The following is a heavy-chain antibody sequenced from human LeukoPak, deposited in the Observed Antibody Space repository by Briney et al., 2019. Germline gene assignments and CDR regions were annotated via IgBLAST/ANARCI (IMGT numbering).Heavy chain of an antibody. D-gene: IGHD2-15*01. J-gene: IGHJ4*02. Sequence: PSETLSLTCAVYGGSFSGYYWSWIRQPPGKGLEWIGEINHSGSTNYNPSLKSRVTISVDTSKNQFSLKLSSVTAADTAVYYCARVPLVVVAATLISSYFDYWGQGTLVTVSS. V-gene: IGHV4-34*01. CDR2: INHSGST. CDR1: GGSFSGYY. CDR3: ARVPLVVVAATLISSYFDY.